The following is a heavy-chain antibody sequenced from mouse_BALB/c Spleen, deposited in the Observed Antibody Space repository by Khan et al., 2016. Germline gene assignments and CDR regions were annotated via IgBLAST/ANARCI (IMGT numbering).Heavy chain of an antibody. CDR2: IIPGSGST. CDR3: ARTDRRGYFDY. CDR1: GYTFSSYW. Sequence: QVQLQQSGAELMKPGASVKISCKATGYTFSSYWIEWVKQRPGHGLEWIGEIIPGSGSTNYNEKFRGKATFTADTSSNTAYMQLSSLTSEDSAVHYCARTDRRGYFDYWGQGTTLTVSS. V-gene: IGHV1-9*01. J-gene: IGHJ2*01.